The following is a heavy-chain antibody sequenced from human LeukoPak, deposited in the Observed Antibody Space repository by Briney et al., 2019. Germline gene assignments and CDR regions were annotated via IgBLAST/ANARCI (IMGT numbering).Heavy chain of an antibody. Sequence: QSGGSLRLSCSASGFVFSIYTMYWVCQTPGKGPEYVSTISGSGNGFSIYYADSVKGRFTISRDDSKSILYLQMNGLRSEDTAVYYCVKDFGRVRGTPDSWGQGTLVTVSS. CDR3: VKDFGRVRGTPDS. J-gene: IGHJ4*02. CDR1: GFVFSIYT. V-gene: IGHV3-64D*06. D-gene: IGHD3-16*01. CDR2: ISGSGNGFSI.